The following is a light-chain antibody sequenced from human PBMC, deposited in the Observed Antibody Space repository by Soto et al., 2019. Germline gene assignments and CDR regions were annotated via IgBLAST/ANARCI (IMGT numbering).Light chain of an antibody. CDR1: QGISSY. J-gene: IGKJ5*01. CDR2: AAS. CDR3: QHYYSYPPIT. V-gene: IGKV1-8*01. Sequence: AIRMTQSPSSLSASTGDRVTITCRASQGISSYLAWYQQKSGKAPKLLIYAASTLQSGVPSRFSGSGSATDFTLTISCLQSEDFATYYCQHYYSYPPITFGQGTRLEIK.